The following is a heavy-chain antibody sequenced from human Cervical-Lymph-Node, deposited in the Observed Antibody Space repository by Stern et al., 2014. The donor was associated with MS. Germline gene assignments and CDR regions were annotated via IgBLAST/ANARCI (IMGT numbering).Heavy chain of an antibody. V-gene: IGHV4-59*01. CDR1: GGSIINYY. J-gene: IGHJ5*02. D-gene: IGHD6-13*01. CDR2: IYYTGRT. CDR3: ARDSSDTWYGPIDA. Sequence: QVQLQESGPGLVKPSETLSLTCTVSGGSIINYYWSWIRQTPGKGLEWIGYIYYTGRTNYNPSLKSRVTISVDTSKNKLSLMLRSLTAADTAVYYCARDSSDTWYGPIDAWGQGTQVIVSS.